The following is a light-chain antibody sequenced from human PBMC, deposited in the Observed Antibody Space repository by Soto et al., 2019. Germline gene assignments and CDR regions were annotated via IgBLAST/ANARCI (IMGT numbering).Light chain of an antibody. CDR1: QSVSSN. V-gene: IGKV3-15*01. Sequence: EIVMTQSPATLSVSPGERATLSCRASQSVSSNLAWYQQKPGQAPRLLIYSASTRATGLPARFSGSRSGTEFTLTISSLQSEDFAVYYCQHYNNWPRTFGQGTKVEIK. J-gene: IGKJ1*01. CDR2: SAS. CDR3: QHYNNWPRT.